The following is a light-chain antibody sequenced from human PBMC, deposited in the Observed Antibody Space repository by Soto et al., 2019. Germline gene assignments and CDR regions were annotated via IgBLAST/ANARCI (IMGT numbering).Light chain of an antibody. Sequence: DIVMTQSPDSLAVSLGERATINCKSSQSVLYSSNNKNYLAWYQQRPGQPPKLLIYWASTRESGVPDRFRGSGSGTDSTLTITSLQAEDVAVYYCQQYESTPPTFGQGTKVEIK. CDR3: QQYESTPPT. CDR1: QSVLYSSNNKNY. V-gene: IGKV4-1*01. CDR2: WAS. J-gene: IGKJ2*01.